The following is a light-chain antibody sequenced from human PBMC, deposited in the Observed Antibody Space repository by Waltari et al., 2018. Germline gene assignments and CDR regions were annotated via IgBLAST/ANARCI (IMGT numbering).Light chain of an antibody. J-gene: IGLJ2*01. CDR3: AAWDDSLNGGV. CDR2: SNI. CDR1: SSNIGSNT. Sequence: QSVLTQPPSASGTPGQSVTISCSGSSSNIGSNTVNWYQQLPGTAPKLLIYSNILRPSGVPDRFPGSKSGTSASLAISGLQSEDEADYYCAAWDDSLNGGVFGGGTKLTVL. V-gene: IGLV1-44*01.